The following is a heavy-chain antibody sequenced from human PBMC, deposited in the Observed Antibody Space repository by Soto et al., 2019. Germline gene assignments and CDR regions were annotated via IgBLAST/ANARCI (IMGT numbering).Heavy chain of an antibody. J-gene: IGHJ4*02. CDR3: ASHGKLSSMPNYFDS. V-gene: IGHV5-51*01. CDR1: GYSFTSYW. Sequence: GESLKISCKGSGYSFTSYWIAWVRQMPGKGLECMGIIYPGDSDTRYSPSFQGQVTISVDRSINTAYLQWGSLRASDTAIYYCASHGKLSSMPNYFDSWGQGALVTVSS. CDR2: IYPGDSDT. D-gene: IGHD1-1*01.